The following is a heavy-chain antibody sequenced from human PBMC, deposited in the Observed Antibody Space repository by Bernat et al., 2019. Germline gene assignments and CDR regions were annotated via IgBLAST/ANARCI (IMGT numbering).Heavy chain of an antibody. Sequence: QLQLQESGPGLVKPSETLSLTCSVSGGSISSSRHFWGWIRQPPGKGLEWIGTIYYSGNTYYNPSLKSRIIISVDPSKDQFSLNLTSGDAADTAVYYCARNETSGGGCYHFDNWGQGTLVTVSP. CDR3: ARNETSGGGCYHFDN. D-gene: IGHD2-15*01. J-gene: IGHJ4*02. CDR2: IYYSGNT. CDR1: GGSISSSRHF. V-gene: IGHV4-39*01.